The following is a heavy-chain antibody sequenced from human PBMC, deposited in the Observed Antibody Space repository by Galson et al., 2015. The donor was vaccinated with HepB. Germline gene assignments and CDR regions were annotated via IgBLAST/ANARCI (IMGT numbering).Heavy chain of an antibody. J-gene: IGHJ6*02. CDR1: GGSFSDYC. D-gene: IGHD2-2*02. V-gene: IGHV4-34*01. Sequence: ETLSLTCAVSGGSFSDYCWTWIRQFPGKGLQWIGEVDHRGRTNYNPSLKSRLTISVDTSKNQFSVTLSSVTAADTAIYYCARMQITAIPIGNYYHGVAVWGQGTTVTVSS. CDR3: ARMQITAIPIGNYYHGVAV. CDR2: VDHRGRT.